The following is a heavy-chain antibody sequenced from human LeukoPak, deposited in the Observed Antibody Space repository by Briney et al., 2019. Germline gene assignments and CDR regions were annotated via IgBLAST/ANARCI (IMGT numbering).Heavy chain of an antibody. D-gene: IGHD6-19*01. V-gene: IGHV2-70*11. CDR1: GGSSTSYYW. Sequence: TLSLTCTVSGGSSTSYYWSWIRQPPGKALEWLARIDWDDDKYYSTSLKTRLTISKDTSKNQVVLTMTNMDPVDTATYYCARINYQLSVSGTIDYWGQGTLVTVSS. CDR2: IDWDDDK. CDR3: ARINYQLSVSGTIDY. J-gene: IGHJ4*02.